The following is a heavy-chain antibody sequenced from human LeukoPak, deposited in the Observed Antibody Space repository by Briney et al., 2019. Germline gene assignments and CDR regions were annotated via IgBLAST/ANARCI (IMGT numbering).Heavy chain of an antibody. CDR3: ARETSGVRGGKNWFDP. V-gene: IGHV4-34*01. CDR1: GGSFSGYY. J-gene: IGHJ5*02. D-gene: IGHD3-10*01. Sequence: SETLSLTCAVYGGSFSGYYWSWIRQPPGKGLEWIGEINHSGSTNYNPSLKSRVTISVDTSKNQFSLKLSSVTAADTAVYYCARETSGVRGGKNWFDPWGQGTLVTVSS. CDR2: INHSGST.